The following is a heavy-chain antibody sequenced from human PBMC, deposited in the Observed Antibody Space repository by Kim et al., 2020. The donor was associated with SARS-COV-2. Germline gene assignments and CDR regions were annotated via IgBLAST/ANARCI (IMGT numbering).Heavy chain of an antibody. CDR1: GYTFKSYP. CDR3: ARDMNSTVYDY. Sequence: ASVKVSCKASGYTFKSYPIHWLRKAPGQRLEWMGWVNAANDKTKYSQKFQGRVTITRDTSANTAYMELSSLTSEDTALYYCARDMNSTVYDYWGQGTLVTVSS. V-gene: IGHV1-3*01. J-gene: IGHJ4*02. D-gene: IGHD4-4*01. CDR2: VNAANDKT.